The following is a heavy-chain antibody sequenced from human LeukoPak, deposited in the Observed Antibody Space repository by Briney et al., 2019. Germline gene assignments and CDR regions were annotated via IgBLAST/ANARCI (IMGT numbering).Heavy chain of an antibody. V-gene: IGHV4-34*01. CDR3: ARPRGSTYYYDSSGYYGGNYFDY. D-gene: IGHD3-22*01. J-gene: IGHJ4*02. CDR2: INHSGST. Sequence: SETLSLTCAVYGGSFSGYYWSWIRQPPGKGLEWIGEINHSGSTNYNPSLKSRVTISVDTSKNQFSLKLSSVTAADTAVYYCARPRGSTYYYDSSGYYGGNYFDYWGQGTLVTVSS. CDR1: GGSFSGYY.